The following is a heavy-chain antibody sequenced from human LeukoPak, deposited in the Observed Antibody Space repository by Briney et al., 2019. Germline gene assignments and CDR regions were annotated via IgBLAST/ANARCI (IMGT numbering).Heavy chain of an antibody. CDR3: TRDGSSGWSHYFDY. D-gene: IGHD6-19*01. Sequence: KPGRSLRLSCTASGFTFGDYAMSWFRQAPGRGLEWVGFIRSKAYGGTTEYAASVKGRFTISRDDSKSIAYLQMNSLKTEDAAVYYCTRDGSSGWSHYFDYWGQGTLVTVSS. J-gene: IGHJ4*02. CDR1: GFTFGDYA. CDR2: IRSKAYGGTT. V-gene: IGHV3-49*05.